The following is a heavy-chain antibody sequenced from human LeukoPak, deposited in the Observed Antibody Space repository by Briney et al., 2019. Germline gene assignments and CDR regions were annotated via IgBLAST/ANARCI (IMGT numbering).Heavy chain of an antibody. V-gene: IGHV4-61*05. J-gene: IGHJ4*02. Sequence: SETLSLTCTVSGGSISSSSYYWGWIRQPPGKGLEWIGYIYYSGSTNYNPSLKSRVTISVDTSKNQFSLKLSSVTAADTAVYYCARHSYSSGWAFDYWGQGTLVTVSS. CDR3: ARHSYSSGWAFDY. D-gene: IGHD6-19*01. CDR1: GGSISSSSYY. CDR2: IYYSGST.